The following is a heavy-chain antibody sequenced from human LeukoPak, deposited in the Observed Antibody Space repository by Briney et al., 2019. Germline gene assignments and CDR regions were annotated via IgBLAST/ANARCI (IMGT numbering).Heavy chain of an antibody. Sequence: SETLSLTCAVYGGSFSGYYWSWIRQPPGKGLEWIGEINHSGSTNYNPSLKSRVTISVDTSKNQFSLKLSSVTAADTAVYYCARGIYYGDYYIDYWGQGTLVTVSS. CDR3: ARGIYYGDYYIDY. CDR1: GGSFSGYY. CDR2: INHSGST. V-gene: IGHV4-34*01. J-gene: IGHJ4*02. D-gene: IGHD4-17*01.